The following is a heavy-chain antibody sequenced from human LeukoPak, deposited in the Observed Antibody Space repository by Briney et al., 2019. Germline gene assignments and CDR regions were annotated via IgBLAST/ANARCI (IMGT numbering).Heavy chain of an antibody. CDR2: ISGYNGNT. CDR3: ATSHGSGSPVDY. V-gene: IGHV1-18*01. CDR1: GYTFTSYG. J-gene: IGHJ4*02. Sequence: GASVKVSCKASGYTFTSYGISWVRQAPGQGLEWMGWISGYNGNTNYAQKFQGRVTMTEDTSTDTAYMELSNLRSEDTAVYYCATSHGSGSPVDYWGQGTLVTVSS. D-gene: IGHD1-26*01.